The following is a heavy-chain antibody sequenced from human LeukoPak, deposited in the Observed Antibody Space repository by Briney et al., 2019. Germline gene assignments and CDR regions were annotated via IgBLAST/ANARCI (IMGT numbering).Heavy chain of an antibody. CDR3: ARDLHTPGDYGDYGSPPTWFDP. CDR1: GGSISSGDYY. Sequence: PSETLSLTCTVSGGSISSGDYYWSWIRQPPGKGLEWIGYIYYSGSTYYNPSLKSRVTISVYTSKNQFSLKLSSVTAADTAVYYCARDLHTPGDYGDYGSPPTWFDPWGQGTLVTVSS. CDR2: IYYSGST. V-gene: IGHV4-30-4*08. D-gene: IGHD4-17*01. J-gene: IGHJ5*02.